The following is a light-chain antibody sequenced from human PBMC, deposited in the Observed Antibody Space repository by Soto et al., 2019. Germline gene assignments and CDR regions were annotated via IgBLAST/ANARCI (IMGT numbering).Light chain of an antibody. CDR2: WAS. CDR1: RSVLYKSNNKNH. J-gene: IGKJ1*01. V-gene: IGKV4-1*01. Sequence: DIVMTQSPDSLAVSLGERATMNCKCSRSVLYKSNNKNHLAWYQQKPGQPPQLIIYWASTRESGVPDRFSGSGSGTDFTLTISSLQAEDVAVYFCQQYSSTPWTFGQGTKVDIK. CDR3: QQYSSTPWT.